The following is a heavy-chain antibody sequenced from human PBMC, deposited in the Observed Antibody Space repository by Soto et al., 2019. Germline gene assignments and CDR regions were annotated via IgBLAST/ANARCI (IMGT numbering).Heavy chain of an antibody. CDR3: ARHPERIAQIGWFDP. D-gene: IGHD6-13*01. CDR2: ISSSSSTI. J-gene: IGHJ5*02. V-gene: IGHV3-48*01. Sequence: TGGSLRLSCAASGFTFSSYSMNWVRQAPGKGLELVSYISSSSSTIYYADSVKGRFTISRDNVKNSLYLQMNSLRAEDTAVYYCARHPERIAQIGWFDPWGQGTLVTVSS. CDR1: GFTFSSYS.